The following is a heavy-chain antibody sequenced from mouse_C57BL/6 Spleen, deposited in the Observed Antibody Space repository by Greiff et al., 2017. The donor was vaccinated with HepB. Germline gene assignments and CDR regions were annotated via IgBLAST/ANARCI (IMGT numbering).Heavy chain of an antibody. D-gene: IGHD2-3*01. J-gene: IGHJ3*01. V-gene: IGHV1-26*01. CDR1: GYTFTDYY. Sequence: VQLQQSGPELVKPGASVKISCKASGYTFTDYYMNWVKQSHGKSLEWIGDINPNNGGTSYNQKFKGKATLTVDKSSSTAYMELRSLTSEDSAVYYCASEDGYLFAYWGQGTLVTVSA. CDR3: ASEDGYLFAY. CDR2: INPNNGGT.